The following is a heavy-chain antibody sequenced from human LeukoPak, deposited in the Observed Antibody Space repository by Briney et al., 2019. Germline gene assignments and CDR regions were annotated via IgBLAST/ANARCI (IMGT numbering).Heavy chain of an antibody. V-gene: IGHV1-18*01. D-gene: IGHD2-2*01. CDR3: ARDQGSRSGWPFDY. CDR1: GYTFTSYG. Sequence: APVKVSCKASGYTFTSYGISWVRQAPGQGLEWMGWISAYNGNTNYAQKLQGRVTMTTDTSTSTAYMELRSLRSDDTAVYYCARDQGSRSGWPFDYWGQGTLVTVSS. J-gene: IGHJ4*02. CDR2: ISAYNGNT.